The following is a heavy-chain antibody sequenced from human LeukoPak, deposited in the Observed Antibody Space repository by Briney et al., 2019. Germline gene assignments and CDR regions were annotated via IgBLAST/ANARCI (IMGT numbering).Heavy chain of an antibody. CDR3: AKGGYSYGRTYFDY. CDR1: GFSFSNYA. V-gene: IGHV3-23*01. CDR2: ISTTSGST. Sequence: PGGSLRLSCAASGFSFSNYAMSWVRQAPGKGLEWVSAISTTSGSTFYADSVKGRFTISRDNSKNTLYLQMHSLRAEDTAVYYCAKGGYSYGRTYFDYWGQGTLATVSS. J-gene: IGHJ4*02. D-gene: IGHD5-18*01.